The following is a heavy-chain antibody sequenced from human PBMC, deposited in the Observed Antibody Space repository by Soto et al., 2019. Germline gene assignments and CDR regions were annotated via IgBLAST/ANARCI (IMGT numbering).Heavy chain of an antibody. Sequence: VKGARKGAGDTKSIYLSGCGLKTQEKGVSWMVGIIPIFGKANYAQKFQGRVTITADKSKSTAYMEMSSLRSEDTAVYYCASARYCSGGSCYSAWFDPWGQGTLVTVSS. CDR2: IIPIFGKA. CDR3: ASARYCSGGSCYSAWFDP. J-gene: IGHJ5*02. CDR1: GDTKSIYL. V-gene: IGHV1-69*06. D-gene: IGHD2-15*01.